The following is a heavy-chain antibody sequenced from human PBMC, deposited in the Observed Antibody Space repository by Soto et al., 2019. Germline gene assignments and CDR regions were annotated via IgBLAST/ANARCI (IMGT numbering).Heavy chain of an antibody. V-gene: IGHV1-69*13. CDR3: ARGGRGYSSAPRYYFDY. J-gene: IGHJ4*02. Sequence: ASVKVSCKXSGYTFTGYYMHWVRQAPGQGLEWMGWIIPIFATVHYAQKFQGRVTITADESTSTAYMELTSLRSEDTAVYFCARGGRGYSSAPRYYFDYWGQGTLVTVSS. CDR1: GYTFTGYY. D-gene: IGHD5-18*01. CDR2: IIPIFATV.